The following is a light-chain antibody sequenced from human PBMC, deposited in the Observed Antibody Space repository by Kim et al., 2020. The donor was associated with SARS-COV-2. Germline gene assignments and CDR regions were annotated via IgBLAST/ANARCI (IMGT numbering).Light chain of an antibody. V-gene: IGKV3-11*01. CDR2: DAS. CDR3: QQRSNWPPRLT. CDR1: QSVSSY. Sequence: EIVLTQSPATLSLSPGERATLSCRASQSVSSYLAWYQQKPGQAPRLLIYDASNRATGIPARFSGSESGTDFTLTISSLEPEDFAVYYCQQRSNWPPRLTFGGGTKLDI. J-gene: IGKJ4*01.